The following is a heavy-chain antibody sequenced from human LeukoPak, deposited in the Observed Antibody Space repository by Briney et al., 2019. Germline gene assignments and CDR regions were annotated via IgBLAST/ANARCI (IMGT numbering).Heavy chain of an antibody. J-gene: IGHJ4*02. D-gene: IGHD2-21*02. Sequence: GGSLRLSCAASGFTFSSYSMNWVRQAPGKGLEWVSSISSSSSYIYYADSVKGRFTISRDNAKNSLYLQMSSLRAEDTAVYYCAKDFVVVPGNVNYFDYWGQGTLVTVSS. V-gene: IGHV3-21*04. CDR1: GFTFSSYS. CDR2: ISSSSSYI. CDR3: AKDFVVVPGNVNYFDY.